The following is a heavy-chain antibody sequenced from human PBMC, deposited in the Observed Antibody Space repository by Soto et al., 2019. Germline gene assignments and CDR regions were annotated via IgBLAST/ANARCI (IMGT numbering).Heavy chain of an antibody. J-gene: IGHJ4*02. D-gene: IGHD1-20*01. V-gene: IGHV3-66*01. Sequence: GGSLRLSCAASGFTVSSNYMSWVRQAPGKGLEWVSVIYSGGSTYYADSVKGRFTISRDNSKNTLCLQMNSLRAEDTAVYYCARDVEYNWNEEYYFDYWGQGNLVTVS. CDR3: ARDVEYNWNEEYYFDY. CDR2: IYSGGST. CDR1: GFTVSSNY.